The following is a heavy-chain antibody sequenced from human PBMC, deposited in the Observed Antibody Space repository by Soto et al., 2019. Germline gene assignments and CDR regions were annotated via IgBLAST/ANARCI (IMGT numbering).Heavy chain of an antibody. CDR3: ARGGGVGVAGSAAFDM. J-gene: IGHJ3*02. V-gene: IGHV1-2*02. CDR2: INPATGAA. Sequence: QLHLVQSGAVVKKPGASVTVSCSASGYPVTAYYMHWVRQAPGRGLEWMGGINPATGAAKYTQTIQGRVTMTREPSMSTAFMELSGPTSEDTALFYWARGGGVGVAGSAAFDMWGQGTLVTVSS. CDR1: GYPVTAYY. D-gene: IGHD3-3*01.